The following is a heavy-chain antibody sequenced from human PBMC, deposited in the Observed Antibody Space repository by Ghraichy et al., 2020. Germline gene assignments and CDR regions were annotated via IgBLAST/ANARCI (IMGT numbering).Heavy chain of an antibody. J-gene: IGHJ5*02. CDR3: ARRNDGDYVKGGNWFDP. CDR1: GGSFSGYY. V-gene: IGHV4-34*01. CDR2: INHSGST. D-gene: IGHD4-17*01. Sequence: SETLSLTCAVYGGSFSGYYWSWIRQPPGKGLEWIGEINHSGSTNYNPSLKSRVTISVDTSKNQFSLKLSSVTAADTAVYYCARRNDGDYVKGGNWFDPCGQGTLVTVSS.